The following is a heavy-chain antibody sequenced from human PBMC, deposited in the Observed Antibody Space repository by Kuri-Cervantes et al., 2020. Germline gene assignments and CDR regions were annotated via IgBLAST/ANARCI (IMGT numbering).Heavy chain of an antibody. CDR2: IYYRGTT. V-gene: IGHV4-39*01. D-gene: IGHD2-2*01. CDR3: ARQWGYAGSYGMDV. CDR1: GGSISSSSYY. J-gene: IGHJ6*02. Sequence: GSLRLSCTVSGGSISSSSYYWGWVRQPPGKGLEWIGSIYYRGTTYYNPSLKGRVTISVDTSKNLFSLRLSFVTAADTAIYYCARQWGYAGSYGMDVWGQGTAVTVSS.